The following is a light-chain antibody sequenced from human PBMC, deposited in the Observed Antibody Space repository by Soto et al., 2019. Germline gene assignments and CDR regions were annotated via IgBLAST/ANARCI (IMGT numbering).Light chain of an antibody. J-gene: IGLJ1*01. V-gene: IGLV2-8*01. CDR1: SSDVGGYNY. CDR3: SSYAGSSNV. CDR2: EVN. Sequence: SVLTQPPSASGSPGQSVAISCTGTSSDVGGYNYVPWYQHHPGKAPKLMIYEVNKRPSGVPDRFSGSKSGNTASLTVSGLQAEDEADYYCSSYAGSSNVFGTGTKVTVL.